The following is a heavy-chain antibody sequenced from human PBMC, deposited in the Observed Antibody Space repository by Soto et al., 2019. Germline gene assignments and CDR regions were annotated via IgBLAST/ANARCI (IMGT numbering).Heavy chain of an antibody. D-gene: IGHD3-10*01. CDR3: ARDWGVLWFGEYGMDV. V-gene: IGHV3-66*01. CDR2: IYSGGST. J-gene: IGHJ6*02. Sequence: EVQLVESGGGLVQPGGSLRLSCAASGFTVSSNYMSWVRQAPGKGLEWVSVIYSGGSTYYADSVKGRFTISRDNSKNPLYLQMNSLRAEDTAVYYCARDWGVLWFGEYGMDVWGQGTTVTVSS. CDR1: GFTVSSNY.